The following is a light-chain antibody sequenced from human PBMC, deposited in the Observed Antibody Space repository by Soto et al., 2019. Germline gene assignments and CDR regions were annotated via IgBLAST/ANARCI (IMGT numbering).Light chain of an antibody. Sequence: EIVLTQSPGTLSLSPGERATLSCRASQSVTYDQLAWYRKTPGQATRLLIYGASSRAAGIPDRFSGSGYGTDGTLTIRRMEPEEGVVDHCKPSGDLHPTVGKGHKVDIK. CDR1: QSVTYDQ. CDR3: KPSGDLHPT. CDR2: GAS. J-gene: IGKJ1*01. V-gene: IGKV3-20*01.